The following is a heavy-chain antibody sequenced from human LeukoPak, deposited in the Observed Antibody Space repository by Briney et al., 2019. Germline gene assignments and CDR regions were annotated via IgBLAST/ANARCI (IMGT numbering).Heavy chain of an antibody. D-gene: IGHD3-22*01. J-gene: IGHJ6*03. CDR1: GFTFSSYS. V-gene: IGHV3-48*01. CDR3: ARDLGVIYYYYMDV. Sequence: GGSLRLSCAASGFTFSSYSMNWVRQAPGKGLEWVSYISSSSSTIHYADSVKGRFTISRDNAKNSLYLQMNSLRAEDTAVYYCARDLGVIYYYYMDVWGKGTTVTLSS. CDR2: ISSSSSTI.